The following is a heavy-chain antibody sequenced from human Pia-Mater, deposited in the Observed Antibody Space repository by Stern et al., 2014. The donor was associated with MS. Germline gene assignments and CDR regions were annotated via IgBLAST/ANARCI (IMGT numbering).Heavy chain of an antibody. Sequence: QVQLVESGPGLVRPSTTLFLTCSVSGDSMSNNNWWSWVRQAPGQGLEWIGEVHHSGRTNHNPARASRPTISIDKSKKMISLRMDSVTAADTAVYYCARSKDSSSWYGYFDYWGQGTLVTVSS. CDR3: ARSKDSSSWYGYFDY. D-gene: IGHD6-13*01. CDR1: GDSMSNNNW. V-gene: IGHV4-4*02. CDR2: VHHSGRT. J-gene: IGHJ4*02.